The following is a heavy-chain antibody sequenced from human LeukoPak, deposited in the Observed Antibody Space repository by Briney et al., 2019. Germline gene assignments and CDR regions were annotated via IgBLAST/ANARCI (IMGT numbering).Heavy chain of an antibody. V-gene: IGHV3-23*01. J-gene: IGHJ4*02. CDR1: GFTFSTYA. D-gene: IGHD6-6*01. Sequence: GGSLRLSCAASGFTFSTYAMSWVRQAPGKGLEWVSAISGSGATTCYADSVKGRFTISRDNSKNTLSLKMSSLRAEDTAVYYCAKEGTSNSAFDNWGQGTLVTVSS. CDR2: ISGSGATT. CDR3: AKEGTSNSAFDN.